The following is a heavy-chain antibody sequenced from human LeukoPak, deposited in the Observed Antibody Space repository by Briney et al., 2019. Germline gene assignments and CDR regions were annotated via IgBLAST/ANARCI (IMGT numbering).Heavy chain of an antibody. Sequence: GGSLRLSRAASGFTFSSYGMHWVRQAPGKGLEWVAVIWYDGSNKYYADSVKGRFTISRGNSKNTLYLQMNSLRAEDTAVYYCARDLVAAAGPDYYYYGMDVWGQGTTVTVSS. CDR2: IWYDGSNK. CDR1: GFTFSSYG. CDR3: ARDLVAAAGPDYYYYGMDV. J-gene: IGHJ6*02. D-gene: IGHD6-13*01. V-gene: IGHV3-33*01.